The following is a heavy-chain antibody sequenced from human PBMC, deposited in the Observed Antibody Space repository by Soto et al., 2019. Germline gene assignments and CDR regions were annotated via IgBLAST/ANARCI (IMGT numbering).Heavy chain of an antibody. V-gene: IGHV1-2*04. CDR1: GYTFTGYY. CDR3: ASEVDCTNGVCYFDY. Sequence: QVQLVQSGAEVKKPGASVKVSCKASGYTFTGYYMHWVRQAPGQGLEWMGWINPNSGGTNYAQKFQGWVTMTRDTSISTAYMELSRLRSDDTAVYYCASEVDCTNGVCYFDYWGQGTLVTVSS. D-gene: IGHD2-8*01. J-gene: IGHJ4*02. CDR2: INPNSGGT.